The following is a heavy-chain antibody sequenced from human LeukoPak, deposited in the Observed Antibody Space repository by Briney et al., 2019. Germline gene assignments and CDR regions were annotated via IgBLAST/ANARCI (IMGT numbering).Heavy chain of an antibody. J-gene: IGHJ4*02. CDR3: AKVAIRSGGSCTMDY. CDR2: ISYDGSNK. CDR1: GFTFSSYA. Sequence: GGSLRLSCAASGFTFSSYAMHWVRQAPGKGLEWVAVISYDGSNKYYADSVKGRFTISRDNSKNTLYLQMNSLRAEDTAVYYCAKVAIRSGGSCTMDYWGQGTLVTVSS. V-gene: IGHV3-30-3*01. D-gene: IGHD2-15*01.